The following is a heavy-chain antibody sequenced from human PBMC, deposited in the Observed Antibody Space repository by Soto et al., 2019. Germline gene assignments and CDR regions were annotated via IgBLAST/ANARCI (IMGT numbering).Heavy chain of an antibody. J-gene: IGHJ4*02. V-gene: IGHV1-2*02. CDR2: INPNSGGT. D-gene: IGHD4-17*01. CDR3: ASIAGDYGDYHYFDY. Sequence: GASVKVSCKASGYTFTGYYMHWVRQAPGQGLEWMGWINPNSGGTNYAQKFQGRVTMTRDTAISTAYMELSRLRSDDTAVYYCASIAGDYGDYHYFDYRGQGTLVTVSS. CDR1: GYTFTGYY.